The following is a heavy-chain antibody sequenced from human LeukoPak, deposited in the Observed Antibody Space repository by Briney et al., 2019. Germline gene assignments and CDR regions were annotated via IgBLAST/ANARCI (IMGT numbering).Heavy chain of an antibody. CDR2: IYPDDSDT. CDR1: GYSFTSYW. Sequence: GESLKISCKGSGYSFTSYWIGWVRQMPGKGLEWMGIIYPDDSDTRYSPSFQGQVTISADKSISTAYLQWSSRKSSDTAMYYCARRDCSGGRCYGYWGQGTLVTVSS. V-gene: IGHV5-51*01. CDR3: ARRDCSGGRCYGY. J-gene: IGHJ4*02. D-gene: IGHD2-15*01.